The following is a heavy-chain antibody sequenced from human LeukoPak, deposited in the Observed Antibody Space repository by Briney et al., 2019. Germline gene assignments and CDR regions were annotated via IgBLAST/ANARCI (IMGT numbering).Heavy chain of an antibody. V-gene: IGHV3-23*01. CDR1: GFTFSSYA. D-gene: IGHD5-18*01. CDR3: AKLGGYSYGSFEFDY. J-gene: IGHJ4*02. Sequence: GGSLRLSRAASGFTFSSYAMSWVRQAPGKGLEWVSAISGSGGSTYSADSVKGRFTISRDNSKNTLYLQMNSLRAEDTAVYYCAKLGGYSYGSFEFDYWGQGTLVTVSS. CDR2: ISGSGGST.